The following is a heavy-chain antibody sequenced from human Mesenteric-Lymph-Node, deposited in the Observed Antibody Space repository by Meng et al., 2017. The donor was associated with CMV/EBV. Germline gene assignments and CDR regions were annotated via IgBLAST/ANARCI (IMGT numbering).Heavy chain of an antibody. CDR2: ISWNSGSV. Sequence: GGSLRLSCAASGFTFDDYAMHWVRQAPGKGLEWVSGISWNSGSVAYADSVKGRFTISRDNAKTSLYLEMNSLRPEDTALYYCAKDWTTVGLNAFDIWGQGTMVTVSS. J-gene: IGHJ3*02. V-gene: IGHV3-9*01. CDR1: GFTFDDYA. D-gene: IGHD4-23*01. CDR3: AKDWTTVGLNAFDI.